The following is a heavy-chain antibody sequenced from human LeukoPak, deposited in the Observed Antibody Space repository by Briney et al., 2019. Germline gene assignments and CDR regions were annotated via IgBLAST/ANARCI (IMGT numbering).Heavy chain of an antibody. V-gene: IGHV3-21*01. D-gene: IGHD4-11*01. CDR1: GFPFSGYS. CDR3: AREFEYRTSGAGY. J-gene: IGHJ4*02. CDR2: MSILSGIT. Sequence: GGSLRLSCAGSGFPFSGYSMNWVRQTPGKGLEWVSSMSILSGITYYAESVKGRFTVSRDNAKNLLHLQMNSLRVEDTAIYYCAREFEYRTSGAGYWGQGTLVTVSS.